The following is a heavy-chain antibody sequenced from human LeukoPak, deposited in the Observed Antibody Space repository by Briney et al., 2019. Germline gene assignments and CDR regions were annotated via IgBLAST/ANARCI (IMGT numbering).Heavy chain of an antibody. CDR3: ARTAKYYYGSETYYFFDY. J-gene: IGHJ4*02. CDR2: IYTSGIT. CDR1: GGSISSGSYY. D-gene: IGHD3-10*01. Sequence: SETLSLTCTVSGGSISSGSYYWSWIRQPAGRRLEWIGRIYTSGITSYNPSLKGRVTISLDTSKNEFSLKLTSVTPADTAVYYCARTAKYYYGSETYYFFDYWGQGTLVTVSS. V-gene: IGHV4-61*02.